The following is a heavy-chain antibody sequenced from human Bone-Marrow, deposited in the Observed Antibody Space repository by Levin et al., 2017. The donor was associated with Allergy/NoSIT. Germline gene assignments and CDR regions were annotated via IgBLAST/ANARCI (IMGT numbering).Heavy chain of an antibody. CDR1: GGSITSSITY. D-gene: IGHD3-10*01. CDR2: IYYSGYT. V-gene: IGHV4-39*01. CDR3: ASQWGDTMVRGVILDWFDP. Sequence: PSETLSLTCSVSGGSITSSITYWGWIRQPPGKGLEWIGSIYYSGYTYYNPSLKSRVTISVDTSKNQFSLKLSSVTAADTAVYYCASQWGDTMVRGVILDWFDPWGQGTLVTVSS. J-gene: IGHJ5*02.